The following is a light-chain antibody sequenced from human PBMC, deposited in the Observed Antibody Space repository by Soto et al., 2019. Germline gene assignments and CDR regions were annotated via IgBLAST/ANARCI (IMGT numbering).Light chain of an antibody. CDR2: LND. Sequence: QSALTQPPSASETPGQRVTISCSGSSSNIGGNTVNWYQQLPGTAPKLLIYLNDQRTSGVPDRFSGSKSGTSASLAISGLQSHDEADYYCAAWDDSLNGYAFGTGTKVTVL. V-gene: IGLV1-44*01. CDR3: AAWDDSLNGYA. CDR1: SSNIGGNT. J-gene: IGLJ1*01.